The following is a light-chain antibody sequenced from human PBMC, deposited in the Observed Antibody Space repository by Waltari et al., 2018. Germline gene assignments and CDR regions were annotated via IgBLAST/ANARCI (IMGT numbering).Light chain of an antibody. Sequence: EIVLTQSPGTLSLSPGERATLPCRASQSVSSSYLAWYQQKPGQAPRGLSHGASNRATGFPDRFSGSGSGTDFTLTISRLEPEDFAVYYCQQYGSSPWTFGQGTKVEIK. J-gene: IGKJ1*01. V-gene: IGKV3-20*01. CDR3: QQYGSSPWT. CDR1: QSVSSSY. CDR2: GAS.